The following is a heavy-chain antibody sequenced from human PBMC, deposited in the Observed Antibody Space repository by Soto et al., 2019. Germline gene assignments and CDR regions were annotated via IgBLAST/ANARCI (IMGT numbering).Heavy chain of an antibody. CDR2: IYSGGST. V-gene: IGHV3-53*04. CDR3: ARSRYYYDSSGYRYWYFDL. Sequence: EVQLVESGGGLVQPGGSLRLSCAASGFTVSSNYMSWVRQAPGKGLEWVSGIYSGGSTYYADSVKGRFTISRHNSKNTLYLQRNILRAEDTAVYYCARSRYYYDSSGYRYWYFDLWGRGTLVTVSS. CDR1: GFTVSSNY. D-gene: IGHD3-22*01. J-gene: IGHJ2*01.